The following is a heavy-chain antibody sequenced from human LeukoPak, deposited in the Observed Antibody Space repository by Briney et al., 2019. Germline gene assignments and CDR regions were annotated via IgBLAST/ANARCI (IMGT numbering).Heavy chain of an antibody. CDR3: ARESYSSPSQTLNY. CDR2: IYTSGST. Sequence: SETLSLTCTVSGGSISSGSYYWSWIRQPAGKGLEWIGRIYTSGSTNYNPSLKSRVTISVDTSKNQFSLKLSSVTAADTAVYYCARESYSSPSQTLNYWGQGTLVTVSS. J-gene: IGHJ4*02. D-gene: IGHD6-6*01. CDR1: GGSISSGSYY. V-gene: IGHV4-61*02.